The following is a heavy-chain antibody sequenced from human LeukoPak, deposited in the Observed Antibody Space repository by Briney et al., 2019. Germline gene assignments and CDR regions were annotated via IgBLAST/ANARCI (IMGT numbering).Heavy chain of an antibody. D-gene: IGHD5-24*01. CDR2: ISWNSGSI. CDR1: GFTFADYA. V-gene: IGHV3-9*01. Sequence: GGSLRLSCAASGFTFADYAMHWVRQAPGKGLEWVSGISWNSGSIGYADSVKGRFTISRDNPKNSLYLQMNSLRAEDTALYYCAKDIGSGMATSYFDYWGQGTLVTVSS. CDR3: AKDIGSGMATSYFDY. J-gene: IGHJ4*02.